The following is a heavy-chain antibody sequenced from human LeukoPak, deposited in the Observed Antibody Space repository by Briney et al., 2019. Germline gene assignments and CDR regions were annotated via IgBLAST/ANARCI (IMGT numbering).Heavy chain of an antibody. J-gene: IGHJ4*02. D-gene: IGHD3-22*01. CDR1: GYTLTEFS. Sequence: ASVKVSCKVSGYTLTEFSMHWVRQAPGKGLEWMGGFDPEDGETIYAQKFQGRVTMTEDTSTDTAYMELSSLRSEDTAVYYCATAPYYYDSSGYYPDYWGQGTLVTVFS. V-gene: IGHV1-24*01. CDR3: ATAPYYYDSSGYYPDY. CDR2: FDPEDGET.